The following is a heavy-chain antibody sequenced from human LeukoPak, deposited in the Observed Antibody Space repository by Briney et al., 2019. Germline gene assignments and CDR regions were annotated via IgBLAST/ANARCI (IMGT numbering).Heavy chain of an antibody. D-gene: IGHD2-21*02. CDR1: GFTFSPYT. V-gene: IGHV3-21*01. CDR3: AVMAGRPVTEDY. Sequence: PGGSLRLSCGASGFTFSPYTMNWVRQAPGKGLEWVSSISTSSSYIYYADSVNGRFTISRDNAKNSLYLQMNSLRAEDTAVYYCAVMAGRPVTEDYWGQGNLVTASS. J-gene: IGHJ4*02. CDR2: ISTSSSYI.